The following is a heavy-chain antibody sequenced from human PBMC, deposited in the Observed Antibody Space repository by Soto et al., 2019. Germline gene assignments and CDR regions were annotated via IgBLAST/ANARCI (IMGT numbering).Heavy chain of an antibody. CDR2: INPNSGGT. V-gene: IGHV1-2*02. CDR3: ARTMTTVTRRGMDV. D-gene: IGHD4-17*01. J-gene: IGHJ6*02. CDR1: GYTFTGYL. Sequence: GASVKVSCKASGYTFTGYLMHWVRQAPGQGLEWMGWINPNSGGTNSAQKFQGRIIMTRDTSISTAYMELSSLRSDDTAIYYCARTMTTVTRRGMDVWGQGTTVTVYS.